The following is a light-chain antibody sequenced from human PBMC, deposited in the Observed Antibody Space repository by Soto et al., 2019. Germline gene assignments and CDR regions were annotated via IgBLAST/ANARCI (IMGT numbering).Light chain of an antibody. J-gene: IGLJ2*01. CDR2: SNN. V-gene: IGLV1-44*01. Sequence: QSVLTQPPSASGTPGQRVTISCSGRSSNIGSNTVNWYQQLPGTAPKLLIYSNNQRPSGVPDRFSGSKSGTSASLAISGLQSEDEADYYCAAWDASLNGVVFGGGTKVTVL. CDR3: AAWDASLNGVV. CDR1: SSNIGSNT.